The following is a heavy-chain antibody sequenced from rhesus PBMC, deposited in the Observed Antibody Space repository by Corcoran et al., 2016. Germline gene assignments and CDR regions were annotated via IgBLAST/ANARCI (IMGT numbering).Heavy chain of an antibody. J-gene: IGHJ3*01. D-gene: IGHD6-31*01. Sequence: QAQLQESGAGLVQPSETLSLTWAVVGGSFSGYDWGWIRQPPVKGLEGVGNISGISGDTDYAPSLQSRVTIAADTSKTQFSLKLSSVTAADTAVYYCARDSGGWYELSLGAFDFWGQGLRVTVSS. CDR3: ARDSGGWYELSLGAFDF. V-gene: IGHV4-165*01. CDR1: GGSFSGYD. CDR2: ISGISGDT.